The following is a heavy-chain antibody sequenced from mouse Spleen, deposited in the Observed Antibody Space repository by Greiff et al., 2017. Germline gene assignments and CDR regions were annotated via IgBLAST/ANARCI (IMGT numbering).Heavy chain of an antibody. J-gene: IGHJ2*01. CDR2: ISSGGGNT. CDR1: GFTFSSYA. Sequence: DVKLVESGGGLVKRGGSLKLSCAASGFTFSSYAMSWVRQTPEKRLEWVATISSGGGNTFYPDSVKGRFTISRDNAKNTLYLQMSSLKSEDTAMYYCARLIYYYGSSHFDYWGQGTTLTVSS. V-gene: IGHV5-9*04. CDR3: ARLIYYYGSSHFDY. D-gene: IGHD1-1*01.